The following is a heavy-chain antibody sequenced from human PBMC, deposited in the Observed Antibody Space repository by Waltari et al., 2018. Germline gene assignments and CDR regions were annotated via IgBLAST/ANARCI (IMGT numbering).Heavy chain of an antibody. J-gene: IGHJ3*02. V-gene: IGHV3-21*01. CDR1: GFTFSSYS. Sequence: EVQLVESGGGLVKPGGSLRLSCAASGFTFSSYSMNWVRQAPGKGRGGGSSNSGKKSYKNHRGSGEGRFPNAQGNDKDSLDLEMNSLRTGGKAVDFCAGSIAVAGDGFDIWGQGTMGTVSS. D-gene: IGHD6-19*01. CDR3: AGSIAVAGDGFDI. CDR2: NSGKKSYK.